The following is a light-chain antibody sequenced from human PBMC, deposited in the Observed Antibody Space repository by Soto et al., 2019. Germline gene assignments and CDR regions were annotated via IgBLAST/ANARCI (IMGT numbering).Light chain of an antibody. V-gene: IGKV1-39*01. CDR3: QQSFSTPPT. Sequence: DIQMTQSPSSLSASVGDRVTITCRASQSISSFLTWYQQKAGKAPKLLIYAASSLQSGVPSRFRGSGSGTDFTRTISSLQPEDFASYYCQQSFSTPPTFGQGTKVEIK. CDR2: AAS. J-gene: IGKJ1*01. CDR1: QSISSF.